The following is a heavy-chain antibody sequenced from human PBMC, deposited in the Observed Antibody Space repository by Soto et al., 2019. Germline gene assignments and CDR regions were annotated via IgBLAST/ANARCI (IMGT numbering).Heavy chain of an antibody. Sequence: SLTCPIPSVSISSGDYYLSWIRQPPGKGLEWIWYIYYSGSTYYNPSLKSRVTISVDTSKNQFSLKLSSVTAADTAVYYCARDLGGTEGSHFDYWGQGTLVTVSS. CDR1: SVSISSGDYY. V-gene: IGHV4-30-4*01. D-gene: IGHD1-1*01. CDR3: ARDLGGTEGSHFDY. CDR2: IYYSGST. J-gene: IGHJ4*02.